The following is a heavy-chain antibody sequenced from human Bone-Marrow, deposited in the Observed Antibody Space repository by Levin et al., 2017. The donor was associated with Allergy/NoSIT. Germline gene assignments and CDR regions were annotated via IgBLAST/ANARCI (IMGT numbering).Heavy chain of an antibody. CDR3: AKDGSARPSDY. CDR2: ISSSGGTT. J-gene: IGHJ4*02. Sequence: GESLKISCAASGFTFSSFAMSWVRQTPGKGLEWVSFISSSGGTTYYADSVKGRFTISRDNSKNTLYLQMTSLRAEDTAVYYCAKDGSARPSDYWGQGTLVTVSS. D-gene: IGHD2-15*01. CDR1: GFTFSSFA. V-gene: IGHV3-23*01.